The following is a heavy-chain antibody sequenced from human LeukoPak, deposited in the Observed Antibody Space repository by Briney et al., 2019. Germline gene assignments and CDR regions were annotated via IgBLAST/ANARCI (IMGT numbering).Heavy chain of an antibody. CDR3: ARDRLEAVTDDDYFDY. V-gene: IGHV3-33*08. Sequence: GGSLRLSCAASGFTINHYGIHWVRQAPGKGLEWVALVWYDGSNKYYGDSVKGRFTISRDNSKNTVYLQMNSLRAEDTGVYYCARDRLEAVTDDDYFDYWGQGTLVTVSS. D-gene: IGHD2-21*02. CDR1: GFTINHYG. J-gene: IGHJ4*02. CDR2: VWYDGSNK.